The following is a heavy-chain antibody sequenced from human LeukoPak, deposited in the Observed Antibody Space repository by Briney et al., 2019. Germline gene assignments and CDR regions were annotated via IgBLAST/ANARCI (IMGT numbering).Heavy chain of an antibody. V-gene: IGHV5-10-1*01. Sequence: GESLRISCKGSGYSFTSYWISWVRQMPGKGLEWMGRIDPSDSYTNYSPSFQGHVTISADKSISTAYLQRSSLKASDTAMYYCAREAVEPNWFDPWGQGTLVTVS. J-gene: IGHJ5*02. CDR1: GYSFTSYW. CDR2: IDPSDSYT. CDR3: AREAVEPNWFDP.